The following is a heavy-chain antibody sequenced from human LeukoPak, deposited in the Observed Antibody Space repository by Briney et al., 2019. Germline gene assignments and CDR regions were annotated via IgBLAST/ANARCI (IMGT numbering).Heavy chain of an antibody. Sequence: SETLSLTCTVSGGSISRGSYYWSWIRQPAGKGLEWIGRIYTSGSTNYNPSLKSRVTISVDTSKNQFSLKLSFVTAADTAVYYCARDREQQLARGWFDPWGQGTLVTVSS. CDR1: GGSISRGSYY. D-gene: IGHD6-13*01. V-gene: IGHV4-61*02. CDR3: ARDREQQLARGWFDP. J-gene: IGHJ5*02. CDR2: IYTSGST.